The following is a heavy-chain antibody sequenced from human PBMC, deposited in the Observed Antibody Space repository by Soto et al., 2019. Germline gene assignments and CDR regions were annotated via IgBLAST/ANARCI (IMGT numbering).Heavy chain of an antibody. Sequence: PAGSLTLSCAASGITFSNYAINWVRQAPGKGKEWVSTVCGSGGSTYYADSVQSRFAISRDNSTNTLFLQMNSLRADDTAVYFCGHWGRATRWFHHWGQGTLVTVSS. D-gene: IGHD7-27*01. CDR2: VCGSGGST. J-gene: IGHJ5*02. CDR1: GITFSNYA. V-gene: IGHV3-23*01. CDR3: GHWGRATRWFHH.